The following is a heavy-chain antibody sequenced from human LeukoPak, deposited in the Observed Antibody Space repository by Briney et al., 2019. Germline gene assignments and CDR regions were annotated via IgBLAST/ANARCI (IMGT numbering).Heavy chain of an antibody. CDR3: ARDTYYYDSSGPTLGY. CDR1: GFTFSSYS. D-gene: IGHD3-22*01. V-gene: IGHV3-48*04. CDR2: ISSSSSSTI. J-gene: IGHJ4*02. Sequence: GGSLRLSCAASGFTFSSYSMNWVRQAPGKGLEWVSYISSSSSSTIYYADSVKGRFTISRDNAKNSLYLQMNSLRAEDTAVYYCARDTYYYDSSGPTLGYWGQGTLVTVSS.